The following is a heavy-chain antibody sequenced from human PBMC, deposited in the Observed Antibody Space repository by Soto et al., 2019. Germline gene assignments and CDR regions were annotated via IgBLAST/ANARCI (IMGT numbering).Heavy chain of an antibody. V-gene: IGHV6-1*01. J-gene: IGHJ4*02. D-gene: IGHD6-13*01. Sequence: QVQLQQSGPGLVKPSQTLSLTCAISGDSVSSNSAAWHWIRQSPSRGLEWLGRTYYRSTWKYEYXVXVXXRISINPDTSKTQFSLQLNFVTAEDTAVYYCARGSYDSSWYWGQGTLVTVSS. CDR1: GDSVSSNSAA. CDR3: ARGSYDSSWY. CDR2: TYYRSTWKY.